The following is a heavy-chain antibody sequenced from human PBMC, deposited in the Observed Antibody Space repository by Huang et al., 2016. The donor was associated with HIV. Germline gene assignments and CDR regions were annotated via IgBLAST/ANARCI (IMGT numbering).Heavy chain of an antibody. CDR2: IRYDGSNK. CDR3: AKGSMANAFDI. CDR1: GFTFSSYG. J-gene: IGHJ3*02. V-gene: IGHV3-30*02. Sequence: QVQLVESGGGVVQPGGSLRLSCAASGFTFSSYGMHWVRQAPGKGLEWVAFIRYDGSNKYYADSVRGRFTISRDNSKNTLYLQMNSLRAEDTAVYYCAKGSMANAFDILGQGTMVTVSS. D-gene: IGHD3-10*01.